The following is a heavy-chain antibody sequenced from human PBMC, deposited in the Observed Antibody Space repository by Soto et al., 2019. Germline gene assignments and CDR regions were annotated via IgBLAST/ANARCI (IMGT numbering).Heavy chain of an antibody. D-gene: IGHD2-15*01. V-gene: IGHV1-18*01. CDR3: ARGKDMDYYYYGMDV. CDR2: ISAYNGNT. CDR1: GYTFTSYG. Sequence: ASVKVSCKASGYTFTSYGVSWVRQAPGQGLEWMGWISAYNGNTNYAQKLQGRVTMTTDTSTSTAYMELRSRRSDDTAVYYCARGKDMDYYYYGMDVWGQGTTVTVSS. J-gene: IGHJ6*02.